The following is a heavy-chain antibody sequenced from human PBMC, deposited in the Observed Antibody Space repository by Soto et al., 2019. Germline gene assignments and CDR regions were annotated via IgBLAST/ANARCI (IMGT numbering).Heavy chain of an antibody. CDR2: ISYDRGNI. V-gene: IGHV3-30*18. CDR1: GFIFSSYG. D-gene: IGHD1-26*01. Sequence: QVQLVESGGGVVQPGKSLRLSCAASGFIFSSYGMHWLRQGPGKGLEWVALISYDRGNIFYGDSVKGRFTISRDNSNNTLYLQMNSLRPEDTAMYYCAKDRGRARYSGTYWLSWGQGTLVTVSS. J-gene: IGHJ5*02. CDR3: AKDRGRARYSGTYWLS.